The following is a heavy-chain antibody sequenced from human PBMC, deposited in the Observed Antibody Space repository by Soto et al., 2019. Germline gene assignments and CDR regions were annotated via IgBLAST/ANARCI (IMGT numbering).Heavy chain of an antibody. Sequence: QVQLVQSGAEVKKPGSSVKVSCKASGGTFSSYAIDWVRQAPGQGLEWMGGIIPLFGTTNYAQKLQGRVKLTEDGSTLTGYAGLSPLASEATAGYYCERGTVTGSEYDYYYYALGVWGRGTTVTVSS. V-gene: IGHV1-69*12. CDR1: GGTFSSYA. CDR3: ERGTVTGSEYDYYYYALGV. D-gene: IGHD1-1*01. J-gene: IGHJ6*02. CDR2: IIPLFGTT.